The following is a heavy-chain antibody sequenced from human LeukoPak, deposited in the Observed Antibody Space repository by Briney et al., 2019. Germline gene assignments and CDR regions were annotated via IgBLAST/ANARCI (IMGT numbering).Heavy chain of an antibody. Sequence: PSETLSLTCTVSGGSISSGGYYWSWIRQHPGKGLEWIGYIYYSGSTYYNLSLKSRVTISVDTSKNQFSLKLSSVTAADTAVYYCARGPLTDQFDYWGQGTLVTVSS. V-gene: IGHV4-31*03. D-gene: IGHD7-27*01. J-gene: IGHJ4*02. CDR2: IYYSGST. CDR3: ARGPLTDQFDY. CDR1: GGSISSGGYY.